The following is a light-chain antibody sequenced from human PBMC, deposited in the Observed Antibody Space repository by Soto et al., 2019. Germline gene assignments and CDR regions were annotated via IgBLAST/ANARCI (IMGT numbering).Light chain of an antibody. CDR2: GAS. J-gene: IGKJ5*01. V-gene: IGKV3-20*01. Sequence: EIVLAQSPATLSLSPGERATLSCRASQSVNDNFLAWYQQKPGQAPRLLIFGASSRATGIPGRFRGSGSGTDFTLTISSLEPEDFAVYFCQQYGSSPPTFGQGTGLDIK. CDR3: QQYGSSPPT. CDR1: QSVNDNF.